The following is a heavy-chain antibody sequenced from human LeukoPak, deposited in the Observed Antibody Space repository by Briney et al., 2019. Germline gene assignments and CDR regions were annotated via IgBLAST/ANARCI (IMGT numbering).Heavy chain of an antibody. CDR3: ARLITMVRGVRRVTFDY. D-gene: IGHD3-10*01. J-gene: IGHJ4*02. CDR2: IYYSGST. V-gene: IGHV4-39*07. Sequence: PSETLSLTCTVSGGSISSSSYYWGWIRQPPGKGLEWIGSIYYSGSTNYNPSLKSRVTISVDTSKNQFSLKLSSVTAADRAVYYCARLITMVRGVRRVTFDYWGQGTLVTVSS. CDR1: GGSISSSSYY.